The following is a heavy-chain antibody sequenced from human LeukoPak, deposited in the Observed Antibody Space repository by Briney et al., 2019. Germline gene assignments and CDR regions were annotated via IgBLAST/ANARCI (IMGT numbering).Heavy chain of an antibody. Sequence: GGSLRLSCAASGFTFSSYAMSWVRRAPGKGLEWVSTISGSGGSTYYADSVKGRFTISRDNSKNTLYLQMNSLRAEDTAVYYCAGGSGWSDYWGQGTLVTVSS. CDR3: AGGSGWSDY. CDR1: GFTFSSYA. J-gene: IGHJ4*02. CDR2: ISGSGGST. V-gene: IGHV3-23*01. D-gene: IGHD6-19*01.